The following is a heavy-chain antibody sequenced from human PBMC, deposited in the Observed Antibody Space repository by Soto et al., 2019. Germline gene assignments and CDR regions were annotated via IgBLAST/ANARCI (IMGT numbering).Heavy chain of an antibody. J-gene: IGHJ4*02. CDR1: GGSISSYY. CDR2: IYYSGST. V-gene: IGHV4-59*01. Sequence: SETLSLTCTVSGGSISSYYWSWIRQPPGKGLEWIGYIYYSGSTNYNPSLKSRVTISVDTSKNQFSLKLSSVTAADTAVYYCARAPREGVVATIFYFDYWGQGTLVTVSS. D-gene: IGHD5-12*01. CDR3: ARAPREGVVATIFYFDY.